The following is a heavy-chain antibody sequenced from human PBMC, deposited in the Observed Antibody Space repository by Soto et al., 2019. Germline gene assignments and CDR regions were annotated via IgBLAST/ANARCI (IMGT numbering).Heavy chain of an antibody. D-gene: IGHD5-18*01. V-gene: IGHV3-11*06. J-gene: IGHJ4*02. Sequence: PGGSLRLSCAASGFTFSDYYMSWIRQAPGKGLEWVSYISSSISYTNYADSVKGRFTISRDNAKNSLYLQMNSLRADDTAVYYCAPYSYGYVDYWGPGTLVTVSS. CDR3: APYSYGYVDY. CDR1: GFTFSDYY. CDR2: ISSSISYT.